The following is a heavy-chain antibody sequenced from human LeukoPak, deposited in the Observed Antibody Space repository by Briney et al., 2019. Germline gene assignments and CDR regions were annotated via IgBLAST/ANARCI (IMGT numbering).Heavy chain of an antibody. CDR2: INSDGSIT. CDR3: ASPRELHYYFYYMGV. Sequence: PGGSLRLSCAASGFTFSDYWMHWVRQAPGKGLVWVSRINSDGSITTYADSVKVRFTISRDNAKNTLYLQMNSLRAEDTAVYYCASPRELHYYFYYMGVWGKGTTVTVSS. V-gene: IGHV3-74*01. J-gene: IGHJ6*03. CDR1: GFTFSDYW. D-gene: IGHD1-7*01.